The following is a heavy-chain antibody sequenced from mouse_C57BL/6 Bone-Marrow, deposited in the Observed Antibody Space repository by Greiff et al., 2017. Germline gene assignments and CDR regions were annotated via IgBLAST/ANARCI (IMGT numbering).Heavy chain of an antibody. D-gene: IGHD2-1*01. CDR1: GYTFTSYD. CDR2: IYPRDGSN. J-gene: IGHJ1*03. Sequence: QVQLQQSGPELVKPGASVKLSCKASGYTFTSYDINWVKQRPGQGLAWIGWIYPRDGSNKSNEKFKGKATLTVDTSSSTAYMELHSLTSEDSAVYFCARWDGNYWYFDVWGTGTTVTVSS. V-gene: IGHV1-85*01. CDR3: ARWDGNYWYFDV.